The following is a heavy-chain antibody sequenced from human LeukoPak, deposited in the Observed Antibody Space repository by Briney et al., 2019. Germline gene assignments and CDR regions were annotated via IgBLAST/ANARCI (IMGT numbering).Heavy chain of an antibody. Sequence: PGGSLRLSCAASGFTFTSYSMNWVRQAPGKGLEWVSSISSSGSYIYYADSVKGRFTISRDNAKNSLYLQMNSLRAEDTAVYYCARDYYGDYLFDYWGQGTLVTVSS. J-gene: IGHJ4*02. V-gene: IGHV3-21*01. CDR3: ARDYYGDYLFDY. D-gene: IGHD4-17*01. CDR2: ISSSGSYI. CDR1: GFTFTSYS.